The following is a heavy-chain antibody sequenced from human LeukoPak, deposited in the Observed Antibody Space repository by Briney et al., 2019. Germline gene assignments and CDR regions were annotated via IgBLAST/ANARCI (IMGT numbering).Heavy chain of an antibody. J-gene: IGHJ4*02. CDR1: GGTFSSYA. CDR2: IIPIFGTA. D-gene: IGHD3-22*01. CDR3: ARDSIPSGEGIDYYDSSGYYHPFDY. V-gene: IGHV1-69*13. Sequence: SVKVSCEASGGTFSSYAISWVRQAPGQGLEWMGGIIPIFGTANYAQKFQGRVTITADESTSTAYMELSSLRSEDTAVYYCARDSIPSGEGIDYYDSSGYYHPFDYWGQGTLVTVSS.